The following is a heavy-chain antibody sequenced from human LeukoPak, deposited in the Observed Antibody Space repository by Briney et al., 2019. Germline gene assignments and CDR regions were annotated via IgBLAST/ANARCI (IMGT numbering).Heavy chain of an antibody. CDR2: IYYSGST. D-gene: IGHD6-13*01. J-gene: IGHJ3*02. CDR1: GGSISSYY. CDR3: ARYQAAAGNDALDI. V-gene: IGHV4-59*01. Sequence: SETLSLTCTVSGGSISSYYWNWIRQPPGKGLEWIGYIYYSGSTNYNPSLKSRVTISVDTSKNQFSLKLSSVTAADTAVYYCARYQAAAGNDALDIWGQGTMVTVSS.